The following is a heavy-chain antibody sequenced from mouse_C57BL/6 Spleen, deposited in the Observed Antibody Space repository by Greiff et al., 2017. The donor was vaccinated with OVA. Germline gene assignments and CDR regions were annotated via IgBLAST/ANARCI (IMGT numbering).Heavy chain of an antibody. CDR1: GYTFTDYN. V-gene: IGHV1-18*01. CDR3: ARRRNWPGDYAMDY. D-gene: IGHD4-1*01. Sequence: EVQLQQSGPELVKPGASVKIPCKASGYTFTDYNMDWVKQSHGKSLEWIGDINPNNGGTIYNQKFKGKATLTVDKSSSTAYMELRSLTSEDTAVYYCARRRNWPGDYAMDYWGQGTSVTVSS. CDR2: INPNNGGT. J-gene: IGHJ4*01.